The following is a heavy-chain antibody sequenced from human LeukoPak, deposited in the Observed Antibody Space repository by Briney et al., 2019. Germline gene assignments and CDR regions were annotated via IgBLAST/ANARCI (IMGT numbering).Heavy chain of an antibody. D-gene: IGHD1-26*01. CDR1: GESFSGYY. CDR2: IIDTGST. CDR3: AEGIVGAQYAFDI. V-gene: IGHV4-34*12. Sequence: PSETLSLTCAVYGESFSGYYWTWIRQPPGKGLEWIGEIIDTGSTKYNSSLKSRVTISVDTSKNEFSLKLSSVTAADTAVYYCAEGIVGAQYAFDIWGQGTMVTVSS. J-gene: IGHJ3*02.